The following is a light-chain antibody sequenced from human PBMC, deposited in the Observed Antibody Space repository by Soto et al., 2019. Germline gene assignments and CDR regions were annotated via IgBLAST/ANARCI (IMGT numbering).Light chain of an antibody. V-gene: IGKV3-20*01. J-gene: IGKJ5*01. CDR3: QHYDSLPIT. CDR2: GAS. Sequence: EIVLTQSPGTLSLSPGERATLSCRASQSVSSSYLAWYQQKPGQPPRLLIYGASSRATGIPDRFSGSGSGTDFTFTISSLEPEDLAVFDCQHYDSLPITFGQGTRLE. CDR1: QSVSSSY.